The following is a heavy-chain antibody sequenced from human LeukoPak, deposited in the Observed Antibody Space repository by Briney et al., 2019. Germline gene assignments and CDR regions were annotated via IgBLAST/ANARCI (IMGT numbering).Heavy chain of an antibody. CDR2: IKQDGSEK. V-gene: IGHV3-7*01. Sequence: GGSLRLSCAGSGFTFSSYWMSWVRQAPGKGLEWVANIKQDGSEKYYVDSVKGRFTISRDNAKNSLYLQMNSLRAEDTAVYYCARGQVAATDDYWGQGTLVTVSS. CDR1: GFTFSSYW. CDR3: ARGQVAATDDY. D-gene: IGHD2-15*01. J-gene: IGHJ4*02.